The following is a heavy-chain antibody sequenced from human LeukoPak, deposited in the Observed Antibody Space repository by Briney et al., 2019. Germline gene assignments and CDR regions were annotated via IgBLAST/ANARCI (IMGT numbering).Heavy chain of an antibody. CDR1: GFTFSSYG. J-gene: IGHJ4*02. V-gene: IGHV3-23*01. CDR2: ISGSSGRT. D-gene: IGHD5-12*01. Sequence: HPGGSLRLSCAASGFTFSSYGMSWVRQAPGKGLEWVSAISGSSGRTYYADSVKGRFTISRDNAQNSLYLQMNSLRVEDTAVYYCARDFRYEGDYWGQGTLVTVSS. CDR3: ARDFRYEGDY.